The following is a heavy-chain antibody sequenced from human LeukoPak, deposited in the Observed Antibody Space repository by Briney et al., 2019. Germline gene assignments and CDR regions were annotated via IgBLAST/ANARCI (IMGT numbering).Heavy chain of an antibody. V-gene: IGHV4-38-2*01. J-gene: IGHJ3*02. CDR2: IYRSWNT. Sequence: SETLSLICAVSGYSISSGYYWGWIRPPPGEGLEWIGSIYRSWNTYCNPSVKSQVTISVDTSKNQFSLKLSSVTAADTAVYYCGRHDILGSSAWIDAFDIWGQGTMVTVSS. CDR3: GRHDILGSSAWIDAFDI. CDR1: GYSISSGYY. D-gene: IGHD3-9*01.